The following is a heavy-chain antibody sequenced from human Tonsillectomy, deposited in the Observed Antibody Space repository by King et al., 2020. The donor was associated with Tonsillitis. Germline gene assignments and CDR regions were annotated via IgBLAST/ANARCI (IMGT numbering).Heavy chain of an antibody. V-gene: IGHV4-31*03. CDR2: IHYTGST. CDR3: ASATCSSTTCYRPEYFQD. D-gene: IGHD2-2*01. J-gene: IGHJ1*01. Sequence: VQLQESGPVLVKPSQTLSLTCIVSGGSISSDTYYWSWIRQHPGKGLEWIAYIHYTGSTYYSPSLKSRMTISVDTSKNQFSLNLISVTAADTAVYYCASATCSSTTCYRPEYFQDWGQGALVTVSS. CDR1: GGSISSDTYY.